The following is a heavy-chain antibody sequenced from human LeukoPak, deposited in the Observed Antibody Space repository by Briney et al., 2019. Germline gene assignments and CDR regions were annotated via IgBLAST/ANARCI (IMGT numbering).Heavy chain of an antibody. Sequence: IGYIYYSGSTNYNPSLKSRVTISVDTSKNQFSLKLSSVTAADTAVYYCAGRAGEDWWPFDYWGQGTLVTVSS. V-gene: IGHV4-59*01. CDR2: IYYSGST. J-gene: IGHJ4*02. D-gene: IGHD2-15*01. CDR3: AGRAGEDWWPFDY.